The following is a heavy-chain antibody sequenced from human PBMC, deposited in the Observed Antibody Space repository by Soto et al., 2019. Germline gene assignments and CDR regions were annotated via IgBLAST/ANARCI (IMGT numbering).Heavy chain of an antibody. CDR2: ISSSSSTI. CDR1: GFTFSSYS. D-gene: IGHD2-2*01. V-gene: IGHV3-48*02. J-gene: IGHJ4*02. Sequence: GGSLRLSCAASGFTFSSYSMNWVRQAPGKGLEWVSYISSSSSTIYYADSVKGRFTISRDNAKNSLYLQMNSLRDEDTAVYYCARVVLGYCSSPSCPRFDYWGQGTLVTVSS. CDR3: ARVVLGYCSSPSCPRFDY.